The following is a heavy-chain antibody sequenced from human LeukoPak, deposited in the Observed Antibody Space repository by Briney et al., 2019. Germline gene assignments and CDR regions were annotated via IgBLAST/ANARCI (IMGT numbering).Heavy chain of an antibody. V-gene: IGHV4-39*01. CDR3: ARGAQWLGAYDI. Sequence: KTSETLSLTCTVSGGSISSSSYYWGWIRQPPGKGLEWIGSIYYSGSTYYNPSLKSRVTISVDTSKNQFSLKLSSVTAADTTVYYCARGAQWLGAYDIWGQGTMVTVSS. D-gene: IGHD6-19*01. CDR1: GGSISSSSYY. CDR2: IYYSGST. J-gene: IGHJ3*02.